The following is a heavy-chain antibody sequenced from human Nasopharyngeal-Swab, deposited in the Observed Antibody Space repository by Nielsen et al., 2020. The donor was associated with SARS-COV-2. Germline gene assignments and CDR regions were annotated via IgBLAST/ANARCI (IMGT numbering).Heavy chain of an antibody. V-gene: IGHV1-18*01. CDR2: ISAYNGNT. D-gene: IGHD6-6*01. Sequence: ASVKVSCKASGNTFTSYGISWVRQAPGQGLEWMGWISAYNGNTNYAQKLQGRVTMTTDTSTSTAYMELRSLRSDDTAVYYCARDQGQLVVDAFDIWGQGTMVTVSS. CDR3: ARDQGQLVVDAFDI. CDR1: GNTFTSYG. J-gene: IGHJ3*02.